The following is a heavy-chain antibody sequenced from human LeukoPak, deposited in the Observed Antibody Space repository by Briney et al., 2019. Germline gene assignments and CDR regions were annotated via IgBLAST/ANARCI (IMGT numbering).Heavy chain of an antibody. CDR2: ISSDGSSK. CDR1: GFTFSSYW. V-gene: IGHV3-74*01. J-gene: IGHJ6*03. CDR3: ARDLWYYYYRDV. Sequence: GGSLRLSCAASGFTFSSYWMHWVRQAPGKGLVWVSRISSDGSSKCEADSVKGRFTISRDNSKNTLYLQMNRLRGEDTAVYYCARDLWYYYYRDVWGKRTTVTVSS.